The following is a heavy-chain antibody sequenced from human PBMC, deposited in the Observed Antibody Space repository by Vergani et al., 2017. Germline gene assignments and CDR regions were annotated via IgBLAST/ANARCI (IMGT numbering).Heavy chain of an antibody. Sequence: QVQLVESGGGVVQPGRSLRLSCAASGFTFNQYSMHWVRQAPGKGLEGVAVTWYDGNNKQYADSVKGRFTISRDNSKSTMYLQMNSLRDEDTGLYYCARDLRLLYNRFDPWGQGTLVTVSS. J-gene: IGHJ5*02. CDR1: GFTFNQYS. V-gene: IGHV3-33*01. D-gene: IGHD5-12*01. CDR3: ARDLRLLYNRFDP. CDR2: TWYDGNNK.